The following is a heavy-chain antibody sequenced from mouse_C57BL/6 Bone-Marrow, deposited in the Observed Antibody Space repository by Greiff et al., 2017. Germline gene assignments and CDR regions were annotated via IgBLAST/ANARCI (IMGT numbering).Heavy chain of an antibody. CDR3: ARDVYGSLGPWYFDV. J-gene: IGHJ1*03. Sequence: VQLQQPGAELVKPGASVKLSCKASGYTFTSYWMHWVKQRPGQGLEWIGMIHPNSGSTNYNEKFKSKATLTVDKSSSTAYMQLSSLTSEDSAVYYCARDVYGSLGPWYFDVWGTGTTVTVSS. CDR2: IHPNSGST. CDR1: GYTFTSYW. V-gene: IGHV1-64*01. D-gene: IGHD1-1*01.